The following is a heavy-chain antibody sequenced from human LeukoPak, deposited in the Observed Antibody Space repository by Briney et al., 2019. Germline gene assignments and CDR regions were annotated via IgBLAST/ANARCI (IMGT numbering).Heavy chain of an antibody. V-gene: IGHV3-48*03. CDR1: GFTFSSYE. CDR2: MSSSGGSI. J-gene: IGHJ6*02. Sequence: GGSLRLSCAASGFTFSSYEMNWVRQAPGQGLEWVSYMSSSGGSIYYADSVKGRFTISRDNAKNSLYLQMNSLRAEDTAVCYCARDPSGSYPWYYGMDVWGQGTTVTVS. CDR3: ARDPSGSYPWYYGMDV. D-gene: IGHD1-26*01.